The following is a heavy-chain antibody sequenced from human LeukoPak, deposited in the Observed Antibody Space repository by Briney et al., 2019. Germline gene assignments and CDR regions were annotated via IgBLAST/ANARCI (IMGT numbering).Heavy chain of an antibody. V-gene: IGHV4-30-4*01. CDR1: GGSISSGDYY. CDR2: IYYSGST. D-gene: IGHD4-17*01. CDR3: ARPQDYGDGAFDI. Sequence: SETLSLTCTVSGGSISSGDYYWSWIRQPPGKGLEWIGYIYYSGSTYYNPSLKSRVTISVDTSKNQFSLKLSSVTAADTAVYYCARPQDYGDGAFDIWGQGTMVTVSS. J-gene: IGHJ3*02.